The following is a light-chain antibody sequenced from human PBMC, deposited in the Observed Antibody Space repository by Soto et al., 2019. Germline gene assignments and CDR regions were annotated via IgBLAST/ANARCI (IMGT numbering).Light chain of an antibody. CDR3: SSYSTTNILV. V-gene: IGLV2-8*01. J-gene: IGLJ1*01. Sequence: QSVLTQPPSASGSPGQSVTIPCTGTSSDVGAYDYVSWYQQHPGKAPKLMIYEINKRPSGVPDRFSGSKSGNTASLTISGLQAEDEADYYCSSYSTTNILVFGSGTKVTVL. CDR1: SSDVGAYDY. CDR2: EIN.